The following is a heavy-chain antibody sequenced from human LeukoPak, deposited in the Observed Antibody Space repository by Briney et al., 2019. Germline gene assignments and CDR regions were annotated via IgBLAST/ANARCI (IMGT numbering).Heavy chain of an antibody. J-gene: IGHJ4*02. CDR3: ARESDSSGYLFDY. CDR1: GFTFSNYA. D-gene: IGHD3-22*01. Sequence: GGSLRLSCAASGFTFSNYAVHWVRQAPGKGLEWVAVISHDGSNKYYADSVKGRFTISRDNSMNTLYLQMNSLRAEDTAVYYCARESDSSGYLFDYWGQGTLVTVSS. CDR2: ISHDGSNK. V-gene: IGHV3-30*01.